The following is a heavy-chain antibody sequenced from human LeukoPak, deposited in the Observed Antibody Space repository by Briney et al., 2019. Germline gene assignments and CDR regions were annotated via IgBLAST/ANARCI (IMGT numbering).Heavy chain of an antibody. CDR3: ARDSDHTSMLFKGFDY. J-gene: IGHJ4*02. V-gene: IGHV4-38-2*02. CDR1: GYSISSGYY. Sequence: PSETLSLTCTVSGYSISSGYYWGWIRQPPGKGLEWIGNIHQSGSTYYNPSVKSRVSISMDTSKNQFSLKPNSVTAADTAVYYCARDSDHTSMLFKGFDYWGQGTLVTVSS. CDR2: IHQSGST. D-gene: IGHD2-8*01.